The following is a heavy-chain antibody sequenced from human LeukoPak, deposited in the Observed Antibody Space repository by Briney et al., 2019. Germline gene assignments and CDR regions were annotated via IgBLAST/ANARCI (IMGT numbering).Heavy chain of an antibody. CDR1: GYTLTELS. CDR3: ARAIIEYSSSSVGGAVYYYYGMDV. V-gene: IGHV1-24*01. CDR2: FDPEDGET. J-gene: IGHJ6*02. D-gene: IGHD6-6*01. Sequence: ASVKVSCKVSGYTLTELSMHWVRQAPGKGLEWMGGFDPEDGETIYAQKFQGRVTITADESTSTAYMELSSLRSEDTAVYYCARAIIEYSSSSVGGAVYYYYGMDVWGQGTTVTVSS.